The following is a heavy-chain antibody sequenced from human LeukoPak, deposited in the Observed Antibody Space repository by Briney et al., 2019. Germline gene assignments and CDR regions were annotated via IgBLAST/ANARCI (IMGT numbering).Heavy chain of an antibody. D-gene: IGHD2-2*01. CDR2: INHSGGST. CDR1: GYTFTSYY. Sequence: ASVKVFCKASGYTFTSYYMHWVRQAPGQGLEWMGIINHSGGSTSYAQKFQGRVTMTRDTSTSTVYMELSSLRSEDTAVYYCARDASRGYQLLFGWFDPWGQGTLVTVSS. J-gene: IGHJ5*02. CDR3: ARDASRGYQLLFGWFDP. V-gene: IGHV1-46*01.